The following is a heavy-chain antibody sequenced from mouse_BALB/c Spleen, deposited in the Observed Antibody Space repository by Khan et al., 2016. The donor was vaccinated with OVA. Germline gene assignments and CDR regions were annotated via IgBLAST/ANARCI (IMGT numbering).Heavy chain of an antibody. CDR3: ACELRGFAY. CDR2: ISYSGNT. CDR1: GDSITSGY. J-gene: IGHJ3*01. V-gene: IGHV3-8*02. Sequence: EMQRQEEGPSLVKPSQTLSLTCSVTGDSITSGYWNWIRKFPGNKLEYMGYISYSGNTYYNPSLKSRISITRDTSKSQYYLQLNSVTTEDTATYYCACELRGFAYWGQGTLVTVSA. D-gene: IGHD1-1*01.